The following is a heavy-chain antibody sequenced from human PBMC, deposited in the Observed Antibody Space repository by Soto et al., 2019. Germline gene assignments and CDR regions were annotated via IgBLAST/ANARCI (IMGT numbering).Heavy chain of an antibody. CDR3: ARGKYSAFDY. Sequence: PGGSLRLSCAASGFTFGASALQWVRQASGKGLEWLGRIGSKGETYATTYAVSVRSRITINPDTSKNQFSLQLNSVTLDDTAVYYCARGKYSAFDYWGQGTLVTVSS. J-gene: IGHJ4*02. CDR1: GFTFGASA. CDR2: IGSKGETYAT. D-gene: IGHD5-18*01. V-gene: IGHV3-73*01.